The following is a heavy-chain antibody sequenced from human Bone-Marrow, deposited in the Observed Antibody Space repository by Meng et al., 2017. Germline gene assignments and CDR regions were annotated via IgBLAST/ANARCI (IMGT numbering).Heavy chain of an antibody. J-gene: IGHJ5*02. D-gene: IGHD6-13*01. CDR2: IYPGDSDT. CDR1: GYSFTSYW. V-gene: IGHV5-51*01. Sequence: GASLKISCTGSGYSFTSYWIGWVRQMPGKGLEWMGIIYPGDSDTRYSPSFQGQVTISADKSISTAYLQWSSLKASETAMYYCARHGEQQLIRTGWFDPWGQGTLVTVSS. CDR3: ARHGEQQLIRTGWFDP.